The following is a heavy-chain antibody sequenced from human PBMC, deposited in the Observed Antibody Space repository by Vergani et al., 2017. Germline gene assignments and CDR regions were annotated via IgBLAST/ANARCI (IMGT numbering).Heavy chain of an antibody. CDR2: ISAYNGNT. CDR3: ARDRTHYDILTGYYNDGGVFDY. CDR1: GYTFTSYG. D-gene: IGHD3-9*01. V-gene: IGHV1-18*01. J-gene: IGHJ4*02. Sequence: QVQLVQSGAEVKKPGASVKVSCKASGYTFTSYGISWVRQAPGQGLEWMGWISAYNGNTNYAQKFQGRVTMTTDTSTSTAYMELRSLRTDDTAVYYCARDRTHYDILTGYYNDGGVFDYWGQGTLVTVSS.